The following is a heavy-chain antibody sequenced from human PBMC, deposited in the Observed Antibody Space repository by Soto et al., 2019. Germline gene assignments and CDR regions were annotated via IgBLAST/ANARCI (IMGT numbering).Heavy chain of an antibody. J-gene: IGHJ4*02. V-gene: IGHV3-23*01. D-gene: IGHD1-7*01. Sequence: GGSLRLFCAASGFTFNNYALSWVRQAPGKGLEWVSAISANGQGIYYADSVKGRFIISRDNSKNTMFLHMDSLTAEDTAVYYCAKDRNYPRDQFHYWGQGALVTVSS. CDR2: ISANGQGI. CDR1: GFTFNNYA. CDR3: AKDRNYPRDQFHY.